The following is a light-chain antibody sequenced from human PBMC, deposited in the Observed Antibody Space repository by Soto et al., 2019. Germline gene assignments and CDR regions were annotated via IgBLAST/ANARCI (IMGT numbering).Light chain of an antibody. J-gene: IGLJ1*01. CDR2: DVT. CDR3: CSYAGSYTSSV. V-gene: IGLV2-11*01. Sequence: QSALTQPRSVSGSPGQPVTISCTGTSSDVGRYNYVSWYQQLPGKAPKVMIHDVTERPSGVPDRFSGSKSGNTASLTISGLQDEDEADYYCCSYAGSYTSSVFGTGTKLTVL. CDR1: SSDVGRYNY.